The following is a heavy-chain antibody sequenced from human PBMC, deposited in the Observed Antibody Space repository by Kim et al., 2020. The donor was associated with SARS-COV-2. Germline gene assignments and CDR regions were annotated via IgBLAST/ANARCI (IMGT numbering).Heavy chain of an antibody. Sequence: SETLSLTCAVYGGSFSGYYWSWIRQPPGKGLEWIGEINHSGSTNYNPSLKSRVTISVDTSKNQFSLKLSSVTAADTAVYYCARGPTFFMERSSSWKNWFDPWGQGTLVTVYS. CDR1: GGSFSGYY. CDR3: ARGPTFFMERSSSWKNWFDP. V-gene: IGHV4-34*01. CDR2: INHSGST. D-gene: IGHD6-13*01. J-gene: IGHJ5*02.